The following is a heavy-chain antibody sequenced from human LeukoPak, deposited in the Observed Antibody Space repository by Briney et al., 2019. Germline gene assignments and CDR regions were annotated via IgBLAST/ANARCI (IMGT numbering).Heavy chain of an antibody. D-gene: IGHD5-18*01. V-gene: IGHV3-13*01. CDR3: VREDTYGLDV. J-gene: IGHJ6*02. CDR1: GFTFSGYT. Sequence: GGSLRLSCAASGFTFSGYTMNWVRQAPGKGLEWVSVIGTGGDTYYPGSVKGRFTISRENAKNTVYLQMNSLRDGDTAVYYCVREDTYGLDVWGQGTTVTVSS. CDR2: IGTGGDT.